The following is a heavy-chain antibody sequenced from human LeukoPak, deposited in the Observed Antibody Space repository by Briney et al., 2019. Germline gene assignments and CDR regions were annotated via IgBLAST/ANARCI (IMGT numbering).Heavy chain of an antibody. CDR3: ARVVTTVTTYFDY. CDR2: INTNSSGT. Sequence: ASVKVSCKASGDTFTGYYMHSGRHTPGQGLEWMGWINTNSSGTNYAQKFQGRVTMTRDTSISTAYMELSRLRSDDTAVYYCARVVTTVTTYFDYWGQGTLVTVSS. CDR1: GDTFTGYY. D-gene: IGHD4-11*01. V-gene: IGHV1-2*02. J-gene: IGHJ4*02.